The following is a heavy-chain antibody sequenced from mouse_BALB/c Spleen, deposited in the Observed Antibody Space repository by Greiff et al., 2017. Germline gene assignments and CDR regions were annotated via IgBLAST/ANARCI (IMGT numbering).Heavy chain of an antibody. V-gene: IGHV1-4*02. CDR3: ARSGTTSLNFDY. J-gene: IGHJ2*01. CDR1: GYTFTSYT. Sequence: QVQLQQSAAELARPGASVKMSCKASGYTFTSYTMHWVKQRPGQGLEWIGYINPSSGYTEYNQKFKDKTTLTADKSSSTAYMQLSSLTSEDSAVYYCARSGTTSLNFDYWGQGTTLTVSS. D-gene: IGHD1-2*01. CDR2: INPSSGYT.